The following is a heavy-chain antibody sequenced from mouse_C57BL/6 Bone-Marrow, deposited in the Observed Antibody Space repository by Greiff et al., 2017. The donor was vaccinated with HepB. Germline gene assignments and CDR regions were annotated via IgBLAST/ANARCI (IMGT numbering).Heavy chain of an antibody. V-gene: IGHV1-19*01. J-gene: IGHJ1*03. CDR2: INPYKGGT. Sequence: VQLQQSGPVLVKPGASVKMSCKASGYTFTDYYMHWVKQSPGNSLEWIGIINPYKGGTSYNQKFKGKATLTADKSSITAYMKLSRLTSEDSAVYYCAPYYDGSSPWYFDVWGTGTTVTVSS. D-gene: IGHD1-1*01. CDR1: GYTFTDYY. CDR3: APYYDGSSPWYFDV.